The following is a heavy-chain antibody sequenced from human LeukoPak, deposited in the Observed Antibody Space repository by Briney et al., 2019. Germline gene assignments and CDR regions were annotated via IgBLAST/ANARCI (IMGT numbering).Heavy chain of an antibody. Sequence: ASVKVSCKASGYTFTGYYMHWVRPAPGQGLEWMGWINPNSGGTNYAQKFQGWVTMTRDTSISTAYMELSRLRSDDTAVYYCARTNGHDAFDIWGQGTMVTVSS. CDR3: ARTNGHDAFDI. CDR2: INPNSGGT. J-gene: IGHJ3*02. D-gene: IGHD2-8*01. CDR1: GYTFTGYY. V-gene: IGHV1-2*04.